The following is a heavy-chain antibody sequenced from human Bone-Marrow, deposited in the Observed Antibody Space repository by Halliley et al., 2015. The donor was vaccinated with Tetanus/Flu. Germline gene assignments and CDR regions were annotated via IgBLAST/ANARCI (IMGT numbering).Heavy chain of an antibody. V-gene: IGHV6-1*01. Sequence: TLSLTCAISGDKVSSNTSTWNWIRQSRSRGLEWLGRTYYRSKWNIDYAESVKSRITIKPDTSKNQFSPQLNSVAPEDTAVYSCARGGSSFGYWGQGALVTASS. CDR1: GDKVSSNTST. J-gene: IGHJ4*02. CDR3: ARGGSSFGY. CDR2: TYYRSKWNI. D-gene: IGHD5-12*01.